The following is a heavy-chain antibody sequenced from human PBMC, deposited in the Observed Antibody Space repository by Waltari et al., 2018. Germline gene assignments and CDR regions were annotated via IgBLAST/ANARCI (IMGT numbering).Heavy chain of an antibody. CDR1: GFTFRSYG. CDR3: AKGSGGSPDYYYYMDV. D-gene: IGHD2-15*01. CDR2: IWYDGSNK. Sequence: QVQLVESGGGVVQPGGSLRLSCAASGFTFRSYGMHWVRQAPGKGLEWVAFIWYDGSNKYYADSVKGRFTISRDNSKNTLYLQMNSLRAEDTAVYYCAKGSGGSPDYYYYMDVWGKGTTVTVSS. J-gene: IGHJ6*03. V-gene: IGHV3-30*02.